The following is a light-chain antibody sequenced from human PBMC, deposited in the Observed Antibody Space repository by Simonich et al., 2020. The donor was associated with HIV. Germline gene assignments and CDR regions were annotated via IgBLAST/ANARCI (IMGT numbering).Light chain of an antibody. V-gene: IGKV3-15*01. CDR2: GAS. Sequence: EIVMTQSPATLSVSPGERATLSCRASQSVSGNLAWYQQKPGQAPRLLIYGASTRATGIPARFSGSGSGTDFTLTISSLQSEDFAVYFCQQYNDWPRTLGQGTKVELK. CDR3: QQYNDWPRT. CDR1: QSVSGN. J-gene: IGKJ1*01.